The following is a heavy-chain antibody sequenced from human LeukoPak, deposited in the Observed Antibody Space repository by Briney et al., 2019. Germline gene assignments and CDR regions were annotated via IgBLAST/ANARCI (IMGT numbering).Heavy chain of an antibody. V-gene: IGHV1-69*13. Sequence: GASVKVSCKASGYTFTSYGISWVRQAPGQGLEWMGGIIPIFGTANYAQKFQGRVMITADESTSTAYMELSSLRSEDTAVYYCARDGGNWGFQGSFDYWGQGTLVTVSS. CDR2: IIPIFGTA. CDR3: ARDGGNWGFQGSFDY. CDR1: GYTFTSYG. D-gene: IGHD7-27*01. J-gene: IGHJ4*02.